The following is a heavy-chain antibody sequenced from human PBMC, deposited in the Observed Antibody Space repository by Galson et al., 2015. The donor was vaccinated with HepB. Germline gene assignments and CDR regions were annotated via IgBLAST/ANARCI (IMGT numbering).Heavy chain of an antibody. J-gene: IGHJ6*03. CDR2: IKQDGSEK. CDR3: ARRPSITGWYFYYMDV. Sequence: SLRLSCAASGFTFSSYWMNWVRQAPGKGLEWVAAIKQDGSEKYYVDSVKGRSTISRDNAKRSLYLQMNSLRAEDTAVYYCARRPSITGWYFYYMDVWGKGTTVTVSS. CDR1: GFTFSSYW. V-gene: IGHV3-7*01. D-gene: IGHD3-10*01.